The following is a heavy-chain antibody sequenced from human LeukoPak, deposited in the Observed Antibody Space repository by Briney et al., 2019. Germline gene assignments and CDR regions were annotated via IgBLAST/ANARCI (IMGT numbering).Heavy chain of an antibody. Sequence: SETLSLTCTVSGGSISSYYWSWIRQPPGKGLEWIGYIYYSGSTNYNPSLKSRVTISVDTPKNQFSLKLSSVTAADTAVYYCARGIGWSGYYLGIWFDPWGQGTLVTVSS. J-gene: IGHJ5*02. D-gene: IGHD3-3*01. CDR3: ARGIGWSGYYLGIWFDP. CDR2: IYYSGST. CDR1: GGSISSYY. V-gene: IGHV4-59*01.